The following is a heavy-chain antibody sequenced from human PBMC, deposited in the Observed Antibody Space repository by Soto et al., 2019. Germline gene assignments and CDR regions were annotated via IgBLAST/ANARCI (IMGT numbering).Heavy chain of an antibody. CDR1: GASISSSGYY. CDR2: IFYSGST. Sequence: QLQLQESGPGLVKPSETLSLTCSVSGASISSSGYYWGWIRQPPGKGLEWIGSIFYSGSTFYNPSLKSRVTISVDTSKNQFSLKLTSVTAADTAVYYCVRLGYCSSTSCYLRLSTLFDYWGQGTLVTVSS. V-gene: IGHV4-39*01. J-gene: IGHJ4*02. D-gene: IGHD2-2*01. CDR3: VRLGYCSSTSCYLRLSTLFDY.